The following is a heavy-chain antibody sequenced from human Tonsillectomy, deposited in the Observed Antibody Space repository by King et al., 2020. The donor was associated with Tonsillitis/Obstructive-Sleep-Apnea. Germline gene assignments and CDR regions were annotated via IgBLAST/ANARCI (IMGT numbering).Heavy chain of an antibody. CDR1: GFTFTSYW. J-gene: IGHJ4*02. Sequence: DVQLVESGGGLVQPGGSLRLSCAASGFTFTSYWMHWVRQAPGKGLVWVSRINSDGSSTSYADSVKGRFTVSRDNAKNTLYLQMNSLRAEDTAVYYCAQPRGGYDVPIDYWGQGTLVTVSS. CDR3: AQPRGGYDVPIDY. CDR2: INSDGSST. D-gene: IGHD5-12*01. V-gene: IGHV3-74*01.